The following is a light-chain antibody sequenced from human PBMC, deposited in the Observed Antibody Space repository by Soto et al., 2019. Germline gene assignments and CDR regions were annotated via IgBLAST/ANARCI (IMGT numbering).Light chain of an antibody. Sequence: QSVLTQPASVSGSPGQSITISCTGTSSDVGTYNLVSWYQQHPGKAPKLMICEVTKRPSRVSNRFSGSKSGNTASLTISGLQAEDEADYYCCSYAGTGTYVFGTGTKVTVL. CDR1: SSDVGTYNL. V-gene: IGLV2-23*02. CDR2: EVT. CDR3: CSYAGTGTYV. J-gene: IGLJ1*01.